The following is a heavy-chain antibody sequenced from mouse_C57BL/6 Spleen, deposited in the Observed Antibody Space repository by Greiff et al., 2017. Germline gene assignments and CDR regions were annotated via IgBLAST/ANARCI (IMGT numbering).Heavy chain of an antibody. D-gene: IGHD1-1*01. J-gene: IGHJ4*01. CDR2: IHPNSGST. CDR1: GYTFTSYW. V-gene: IGHV1-64*01. Sequence: QVQLQPGAELVKPGASVKLSCKASGYTFTSYWMHWVKQRPGQGLEWIGMIHPNSGSTNYNEKFKSKATLTVDKSSSTAYMQLSSLTSEDSAVYYCARDPTVVATDAMDYWGQGTSVTVSS. CDR3: ARDPTVVATDAMDY.